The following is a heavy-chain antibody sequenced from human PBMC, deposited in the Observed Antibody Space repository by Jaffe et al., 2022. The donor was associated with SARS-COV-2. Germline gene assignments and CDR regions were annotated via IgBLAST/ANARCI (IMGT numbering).Heavy chain of an antibody. CDR3: ARVKEDLAVSADYGIYYFDY. J-gene: IGHJ4*02. CDR1: GYPFTNYG. D-gene: IGHD6-19*01. CDR2: INGGSGNT. Sequence: QVQLVQSGAEVKKPGASVEVSCKASGYPFTNYGLHWVRQAPGQRPEWMGWINGGSGNTKYSQKFQGRVTITRDTSATTAYMYLSSLRSEDTAVYYCARVKEDLAVSADYGIYYFDYWGQGTLVTVSS. V-gene: IGHV1-3*01.